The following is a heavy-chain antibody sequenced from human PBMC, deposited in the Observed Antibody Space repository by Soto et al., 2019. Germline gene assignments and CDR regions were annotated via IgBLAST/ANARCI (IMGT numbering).Heavy chain of an antibody. Sequence: QVQLVQSGAEVKKPGSSVKVSCKASGGTFSSYAISWVRQAPGQGLEWMGGISPIFGTANYAQKIQGRVTSTADESTSTAYMELSSLRSEDTAVYYCARRHVDTAIGHAFDIWGQGTMVTVSS. CDR1: GGTFSSYA. V-gene: IGHV1-69*12. J-gene: IGHJ3*02. D-gene: IGHD5-18*01. CDR2: ISPIFGTA. CDR3: ARRHVDTAIGHAFDI.